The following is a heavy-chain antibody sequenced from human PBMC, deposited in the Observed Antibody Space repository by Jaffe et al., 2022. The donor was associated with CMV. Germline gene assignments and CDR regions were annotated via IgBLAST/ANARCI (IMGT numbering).Heavy chain of an antibody. CDR3: ACLSGSGYYYD. D-gene: IGHD3-22*01. V-gene: IGHV1-46*01. CDR1: GYTFTSYY. CDR2: IIPSDGDT. Sequence: QVQLVQSGAEVKKPGASVKISCKASGYTFTSYYMHWARQAPGQGLEWMGIIIPSDGDTSYAQRFQGRVTMTRDTSTSTVYMELSSLRSEDTAVYYCACLSGSGYYYDWGQGTLVTVSS. J-gene: IGHJ4*02.